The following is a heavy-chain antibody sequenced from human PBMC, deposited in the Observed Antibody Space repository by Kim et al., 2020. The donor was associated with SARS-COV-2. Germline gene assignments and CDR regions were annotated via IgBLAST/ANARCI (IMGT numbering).Heavy chain of an antibody. CDR1: GLKFNIYS. V-gene: IGHV3-48*02. J-gene: IGHJ4*02. D-gene: IGHD6-13*01. CDR2: ITGGSNSI. CDR3: TSGMQHAFGC. Sequence: GGSLRLSCVVSGLKFNIYSMNWVRQAPGKGLEWVSYITGGSNSIDYADSVKGRFTISRDNAKNSLYLQMHNLRDEDTAVYFCTSGMQHAFGCWGQGTMVTVSS.